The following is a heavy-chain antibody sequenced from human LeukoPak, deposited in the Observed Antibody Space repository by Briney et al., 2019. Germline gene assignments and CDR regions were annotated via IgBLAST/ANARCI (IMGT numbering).Heavy chain of an antibody. D-gene: IGHD3-9*01. CDR2: IYDNGDT. J-gene: IGHJ4*02. CDR1: GFTVTSNY. V-gene: IGHV3-53*01. CDR3: VSHSDPLAGYSFDY. Sequence: GGSLRLSCAASGFTVTSNYMTWVRQAPGKGLEWVSIIYDNGDTYYADSVKGRFTVTRDSSKNTVSLEMNSLRVDDTAVYYCVSHSDPLAGYSFDYWGQGTLVTVSS.